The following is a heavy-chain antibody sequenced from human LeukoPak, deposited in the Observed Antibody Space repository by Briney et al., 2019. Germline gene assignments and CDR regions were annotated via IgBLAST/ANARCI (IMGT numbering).Heavy chain of an antibody. D-gene: IGHD4-17*01. CDR1: GFTFSSYS. V-gene: IGHV3-23*01. J-gene: IGHJ4*02. CDR2: ISGSGGST. CDR3: AKANYGDYSTFDY. Sequence: PGGSLRLSCAASGFTFSSYSMNWVRQAPGKGLEWVSAISGSGGSTYYADSVKGRFTISRDNSKNTLYLQMNSLRAEDTAVYYCAKANYGDYSTFDYWGQGTLVTVSS.